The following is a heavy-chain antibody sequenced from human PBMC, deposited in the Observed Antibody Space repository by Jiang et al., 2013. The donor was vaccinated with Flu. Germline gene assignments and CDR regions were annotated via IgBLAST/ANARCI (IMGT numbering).Heavy chain of an antibody. CDR2: INQDGSEI. J-gene: IGHJ4*02. CDR1: GFNFSSYW. CDR3: ARGWRSSSKIDY. V-gene: IGHV3-7*04. D-gene: IGHD6-6*01. Sequence: GLVQPGGSLRLSCAASGFNFSSYWMTWVRQAPGKGLEWVANINQDGSEIHYLGSVEGRSTISRDNSKKSLFLQINNLRAEDTAVYYRARGWRSSSKIDYWGQGTLVTVSS.